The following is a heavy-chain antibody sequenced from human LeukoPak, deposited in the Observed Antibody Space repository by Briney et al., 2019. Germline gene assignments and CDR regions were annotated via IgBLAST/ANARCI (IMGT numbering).Heavy chain of an antibody. D-gene: IGHD2-21*02. J-gene: IGHJ4*02. CDR2: IKQDGSEK. CDR1: GFTFTTYW. Sequence: GGSLRLSCAASGFTFTTYWMHWVRQAPGKGLEWVANIKQDGSEKYYVDSAKGRFTISRDNGKNSVYLQMNSLRAEDTAVYYCARDRGHGGDLDYWGQGTLVTVSS. CDR3: ARDRGHGGDLDY. V-gene: IGHV3-7*01.